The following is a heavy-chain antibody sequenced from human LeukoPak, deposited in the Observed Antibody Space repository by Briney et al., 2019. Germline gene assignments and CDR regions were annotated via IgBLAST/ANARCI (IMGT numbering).Heavy chain of an antibody. J-gene: IGHJ4*02. CDR1: SGSLSSSSYY. V-gene: IGHV4-39*01. CDR3: ARPIRGYSGYDYDY. Sequence: SEPLSITCTLPSGSLSSSSYYWGLIRQPPGKGMEWIGSIYYSGSTYYNPSLKSRVTISVDTSKNQFSLKLSSVTAADTAVYYCARPIRGYSGYDYDYWGQGTLVTVSS. D-gene: IGHD5-12*01. CDR2: IYYSGST.